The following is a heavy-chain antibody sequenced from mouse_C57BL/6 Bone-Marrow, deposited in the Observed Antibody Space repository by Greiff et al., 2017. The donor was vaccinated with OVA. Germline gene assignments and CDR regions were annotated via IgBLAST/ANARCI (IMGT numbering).Heavy chain of an antibody. Sequence: QVQLQQPGAELVKPGASVKLSCKASGYTFTSYWMHWVKQRPGQGLEWIGMIHPNSGSTNYNEKFKSKATLTVDKSSSTAYMQLSSLTSEDSAVYYCARDGGSSSLMDYWGQGTSVTVSS. V-gene: IGHV1-64*01. J-gene: IGHJ4*01. D-gene: IGHD1-1*01. CDR1: GYTFTSYW. CDR3: ARDGGSSSLMDY. CDR2: IHPNSGST.